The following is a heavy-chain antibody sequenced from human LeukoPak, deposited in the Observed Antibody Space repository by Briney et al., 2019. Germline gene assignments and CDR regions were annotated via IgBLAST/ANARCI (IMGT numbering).Heavy chain of an antibody. CDR1: GGSISSYY. V-gene: IGHV4-59*08. J-gene: IGHJ4*02. Sequence: PSETLSLTCTVSGGSISSYYWSWIRQPPGKGLEWIGYIYYSRSTNYNPSLKSRVTISVDTSKNQFSLKLSSVTAADTAVYYCARQSNDYVWGSHDSWGQGTLVTVSS. CDR3: ARQSNDYVWGSHDS. CDR2: IYYSRST. D-gene: IGHD3-16*01.